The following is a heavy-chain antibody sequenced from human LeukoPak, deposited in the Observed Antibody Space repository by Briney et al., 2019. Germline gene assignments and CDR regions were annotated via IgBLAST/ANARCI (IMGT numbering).Heavy chain of an antibody. D-gene: IGHD6-13*01. CDR2: IYYSGST. J-gene: IGHJ6*02. V-gene: IGHV4-59*01. Sequence: SETLSLTCTVSGGSISSYYWSWIRQPPGKGLEWIGYIYYSGSTNYNPSLKSRVTISVDTSKNQFSLKLSSVTAAGTAVYYCARDVIAAAGYYYYGMDVWGQGTTVTVSS. CDR1: GGSISSYY. CDR3: ARDVIAAAGYYYYGMDV.